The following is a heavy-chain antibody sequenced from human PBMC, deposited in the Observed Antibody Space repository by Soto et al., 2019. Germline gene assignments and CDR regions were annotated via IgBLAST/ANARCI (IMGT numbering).Heavy chain of an antibody. D-gene: IGHD3-16*01. CDR3: AGFWLVDYCWGRRRRPPLYYYYGMDV. Sequence: QVQLQESGPGLVKPSQTLSLTCTVSGGSISSGGYYWSWIRQHPGKGLEWIGYIYYSGSTYYNPSLMKRRAIAVDASNNQFSLLLMCATAADDAVVYCWAGFWLVDYCWGRRRRPPLYYYYGMDVWGQGTTVTVSS. CDR2: IYYSGST. CDR1: GGSISSGGYY. V-gene: IGHV4-31*03. J-gene: IGHJ6*02.